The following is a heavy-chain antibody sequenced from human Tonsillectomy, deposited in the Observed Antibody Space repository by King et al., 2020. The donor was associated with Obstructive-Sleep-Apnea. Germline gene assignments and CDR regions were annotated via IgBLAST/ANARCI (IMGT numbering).Heavy chain of an antibody. CDR3: AKRGYGGNGPDY. V-gene: IGHV3-30*02. Sequence: VQLVESGGGVVQPGRSLRLSCAASGFTFSDYGIHWVLQAPCKGLEWLSFITYDGNNKYYVDSVKGRFTIPRDNSKNTVFLQMNSLRPEDTAVYYCAKRGYGGNGPDYWGQGTLVTVSS. CDR2: ITYDGNNK. J-gene: IGHJ4*02. CDR1: GFTFSDYG. D-gene: IGHD4-23*01.